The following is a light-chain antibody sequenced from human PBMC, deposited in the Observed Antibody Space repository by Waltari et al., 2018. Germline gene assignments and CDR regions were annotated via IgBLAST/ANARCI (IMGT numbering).Light chain of an antibody. Sequence: EVVLTQSPGTLSLSPGERATLSCRASQRLSKNYLAWYHQKPGQAPRPLIYGASNLAAGIPDRFSGSGSGTDFTLTISRLEPEDFAVYYCQQYGSSVMYTFGQGTKLEIK. V-gene: IGKV3-20*01. CDR1: QRLSKNY. CDR3: QQYGSSVMYT. J-gene: IGKJ2*01. CDR2: GAS.